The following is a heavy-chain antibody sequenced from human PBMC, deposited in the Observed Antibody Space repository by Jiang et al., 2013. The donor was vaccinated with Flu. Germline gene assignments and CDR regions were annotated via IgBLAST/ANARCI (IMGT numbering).Heavy chain of an antibody. CDR1: RYIFSNYA. J-gene: IGHJ4*02. D-gene: IGHD3-22*01. CDR2: ISVYNGDT. CDR3: ARRRGSGYLYYFDF. Sequence: GAEVKKPGASVKVSCKASRYIFSNYAISWVRQAPGQSLEWMGWISVYNGDTNYAQNFRGRVTMTTDTSTTTAYLELRSLRSDDTAVYFCARRRGSGYLYYFDFWGQGTLVTVSP. V-gene: IGHV1-18*01.